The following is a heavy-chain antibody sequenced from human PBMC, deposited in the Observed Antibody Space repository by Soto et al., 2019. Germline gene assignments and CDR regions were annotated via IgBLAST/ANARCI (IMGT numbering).Heavy chain of an antibody. CDR2: IYYSGST. D-gene: IGHD6-13*01. CDR1: GGSISSGGYY. CDR3: ARGMGIAAAGRQFDY. Sequence: SETLSLTCTVSGGSISSGGYYWSWIRQHPGKGLEWIGYIYYSGSTYYNPSLKSRVTISVDTSKNQFSLKLSSVTAADTAVYYCARGMGIAAAGRQFDYWGQGTLVTVSS. V-gene: IGHV4-31*03. J-gene: IGHJ4*02.